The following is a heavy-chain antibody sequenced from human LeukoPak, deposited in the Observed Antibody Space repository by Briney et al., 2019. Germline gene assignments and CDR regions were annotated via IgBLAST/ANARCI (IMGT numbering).Heavy chain of an antibody. CDR3: ARERVEVTGYYYFDY. CDR2: IIPILGIA. J-gene: IGHJ4*02. D-gene: IGHD7-27*01. V-gene: IGHV1-69*04. CDR1: GGTFSSYA. Sequence: ASVKVSCTASGGTFSSYAISWVRQAPGQGLEWMGRIIPILGIANYAQKFQGRVTITADKSTSTAYMELSSLRSEDTAVYYCARERVEVTGYYYFDYWGQGTLVTVSS.